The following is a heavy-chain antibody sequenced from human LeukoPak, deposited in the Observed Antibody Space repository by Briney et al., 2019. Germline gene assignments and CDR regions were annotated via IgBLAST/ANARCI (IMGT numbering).Heavy chain of an antibody. CDR2: IYPGDSDT. D-gene: IGHD3-22*01. CDR3: ASRYYYDSSGDDAFDI. Sequence: GESLKTSCEGSGYSFTTYWIGWVRQMPGKGLEWMGIIYPGDSDTRYSPSFQGQDTISADKSISTAYLQWSSLKASDTAMYYCASRYYYDSSGDDAFDIWGQGTMVTVSS. J-gene: IGHJ3*02. V-gene: IGHV5-51*01. CDR1: GYSFTTYW.